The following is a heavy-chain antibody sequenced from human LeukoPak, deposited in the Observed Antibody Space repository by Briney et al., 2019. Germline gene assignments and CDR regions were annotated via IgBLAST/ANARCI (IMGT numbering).Heavy chain of an antibody. CDR3: ARGLSEDTAMVDAFDI. Sequence: SSETLSLTCTVSGGSISSGGNYWSWFRQPPGKGLEWIGYIYYSGSTNYNPSLKSRVTISVDTSKNQFSLKLSSVTAADTAVYYCARGLSEDTAMVDAFDIWGQGTMVTVSS. CDR2: IYYSGST. V-gene: IGHV4-61*08. J-gene: IGHJ3*02. D-gene: IGHD5-18*01. CDR1: GGSISSGGNY.